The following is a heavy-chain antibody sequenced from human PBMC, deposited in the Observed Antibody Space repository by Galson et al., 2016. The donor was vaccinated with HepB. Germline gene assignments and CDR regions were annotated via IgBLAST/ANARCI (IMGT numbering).Heavy chain of an antibody. D-gene: IGHD3/OR15-3a*01. J-gene: IGHJ5*01. CDR2: LSATTGQA. CDR3: AKGWTPVTWGNWFDS. CDR1: GFTFVDYA. Sequence: SLRLSCAASGFTFVDYAMAWVRQAPGKGLEWVATLSATTGQAYYADSAQGRFTVSRDNSNSSLFLQMNSLRVDDTAIYYCAKGWTPVTWGNWFDSGGRGTLVAVSS. V-gene: IGHV3-23*01.